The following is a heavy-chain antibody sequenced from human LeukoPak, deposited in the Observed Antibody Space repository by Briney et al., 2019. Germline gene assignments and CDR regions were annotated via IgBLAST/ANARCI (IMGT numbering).Heavy chain of an antibody. Sequence: GGSLRLSCAASGFTFSSYGMHWVRQAPGKGLVWVSRIKSDGSSTSYADSVKGRFTISRDNAKNTQYLQMNSLRAEDTAVYYCARVGAATYAFDIWGQGTMVTVSS. J-gene: IGHJ3*02. D-gene: IGHD3-16*01. CDR1: GFTFSSYG. V-gene: IGHV3-74*01. CDR3: ARVGAATYAFDI. CDR2: IKSDGSST.